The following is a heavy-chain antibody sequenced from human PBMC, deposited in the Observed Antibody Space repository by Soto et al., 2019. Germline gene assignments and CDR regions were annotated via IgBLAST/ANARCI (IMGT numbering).Heavy chain of an antibody. D-gene: IGHD5-12*01. J-gene: IGHJ4*02. V-gene: IGHV3-23*01. CDR3: AKEGGSMQPFDY. CDR2: LSASGANT. CDR1: GFTFSNYG. Sequence: XGSLLLSCATSGFTFSNYGMGWVRQAPGKGLEWVSALSASGANTYYADSGRGRFTISRDNSKNTLYLQMNSLRAEDTAVYYCAKEGGSMQPFDYWGQGTLVTVSS.